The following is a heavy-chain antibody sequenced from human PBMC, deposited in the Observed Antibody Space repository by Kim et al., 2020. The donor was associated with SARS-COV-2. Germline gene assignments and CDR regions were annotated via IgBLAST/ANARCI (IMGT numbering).Heavy chain of an antibody. Sequence: GESLKISCKGSGYIFTSYWIGWVRQMPGKGLEWMGIIYPGDSHTRYRPSFQGQVTISADKSISTAYLQWSSLKASDTAMYYCARWSFGSYGGQYYFYGMDVWGQGTTVTVSS. CDR1: GYIFTSYW. J-gene: IGHJ6*02. D-gene: IGHD1-26*01. V-gene: IGHV5-51*01. CDR3: ARWSFGSYGGQYYFYGMDV. CDR2: IYPGDSHT.